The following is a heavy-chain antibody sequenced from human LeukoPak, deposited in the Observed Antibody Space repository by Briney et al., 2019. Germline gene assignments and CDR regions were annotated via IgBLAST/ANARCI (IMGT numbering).Heavy chain of an antibody. D-gene: IGHD3-10*01. CDR3: ARGLRGVIIRHYYYYYYMDV. Sequence: ASVKVSCKASGYTFTSYAINWVRQATGQGLEWMGWMNPNSGNTGYAQKFQGRVTMTRNTSISTAYMELSSLRSEDTAVYYCARGLRGVIIRHYYYYYYMDVWGKGTTVTISS. CDR2: MNPNSGNT. J-gene: IGHJ6*03. V-gene: IGHV1-8*02. CDR1: GYTFTSYA.